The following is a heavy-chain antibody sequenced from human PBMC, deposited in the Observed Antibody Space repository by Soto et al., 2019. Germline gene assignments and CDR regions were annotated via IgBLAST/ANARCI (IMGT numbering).Heavy chain of an antibody. D-gene: IGHD3-22*01. V-gene: IGHV3-43*01. CDR1: GFTFDDYT. J-gene: IGHJ6*02. Sequence: GGSLRLSCAASGFTFDDYTMHWVRQAPGKGLEWVSLISWDGGSTYYADSVKGRFTISRDNSNNSLYLQMNSLGTEDTALYYCAKAVGDYYDSSGYREDYYYGMDVWGQGTTVTVSS. CDR3: AKAVGDYYDSSGYREDYYYGMDV. CDR2: ISWDGGST.